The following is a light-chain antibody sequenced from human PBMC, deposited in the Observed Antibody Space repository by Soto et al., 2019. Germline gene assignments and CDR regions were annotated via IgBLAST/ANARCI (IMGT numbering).Light chain of an antibody. Sequence: QSALTQPASVSGSPGQSITISCTGTSSDIGAFTSVSWYQKHPGKAPKLIIYDIIHRPSGVSDRFSGSKSVNTASLTVSGLQPEDEANYYCSSYSRTTTLVVFGGGTKLTVL. CDR2: DII. J-gene: IGLJ2*01. CDR3: SSYSRTTTLVV. CDR1: SSDIGAFTS. V-gene: IGLV2-14*03.